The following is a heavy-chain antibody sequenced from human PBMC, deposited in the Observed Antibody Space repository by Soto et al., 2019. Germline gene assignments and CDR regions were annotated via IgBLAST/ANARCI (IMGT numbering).Heavy chain of an antibody. D-gene: IGHD3-10*01. CDR3: TRRGSGSSFDP. V-gene: IGHV3-74*01. CDR1: GFAFSEYW. Sequence: AGGSLRLSCTASGFAFSEYWMHWVRQAPGKGPVWVSRIVSDGSTTVYADSVKGRFTISRDNAKNTLYLQMNSLRAEDTALYYCTRRGSGSSFDPWGQGTPVTVSS. CDR2: IVSDGSTT. J-gene: IGHJ5*02.